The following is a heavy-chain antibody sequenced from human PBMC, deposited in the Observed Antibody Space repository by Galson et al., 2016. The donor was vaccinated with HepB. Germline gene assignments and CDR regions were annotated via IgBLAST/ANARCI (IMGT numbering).Heavy chain of an antibody. D-gene: IGHD1-26*01. J-gene: IGHJ4*02. CDR2: INTDGSST. Sequence: SLRLSCAASGFTFSRFWMHWVRQAPGKGLVWVSRINTDGSSTTYADSVKGRFTISRDNAKNTLYLQMNSLRAEDTAVYYCAREEVPSGNSKGFDYWGQGTLVTVSS. CDR3: AREEVPSGNSKGFDY. CDR1: GFTFSRFW. V-gene: IGHV3-74*01.